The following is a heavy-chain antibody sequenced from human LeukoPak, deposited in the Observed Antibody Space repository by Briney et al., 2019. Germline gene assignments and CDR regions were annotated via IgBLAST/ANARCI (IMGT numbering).Heavy chain of an antibody. D-gene: IGHD3-10*01. V-gene: IGHV3-7*02. CDR1: GLSLRKYL. Sequence: GGSLLLSCAAPGLSLRKYLMRWVRQAPGRGVGWVAHKKQDGSEKNYVEAVKGRFTISRDNDKNSLYVQTNGLRGEDTAVYYCARAGQEWFGELGFDQWGQGTVVIVS. CDR3: ARAGQEWFGELGFDQ. CDR2: KKQDGSEK. J-gene: IGHJ4*02.